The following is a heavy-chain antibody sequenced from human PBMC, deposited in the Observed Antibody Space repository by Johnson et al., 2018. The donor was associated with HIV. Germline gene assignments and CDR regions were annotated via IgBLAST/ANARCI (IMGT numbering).Heavy chain of an antibody. CDR1: GFTFDDYA. D-gene: IGHD3-3*01. Sequence: VQLVESGGGLVQPGRSLRLSCAASGFTFDDYAMHWVRQAPGKGLEWVSGISWNSGSIGYADSVKGRFTISRDNAKNSLYLQMDNLRAEDTALYYCARVSTGFTVSGVVILPTGAFDIWGRGTMVTVSS. CDR2: ISWNSGSI. J-gene: IGHJ3*02. V-gene: IGHV3-9*01. CDR3: ARVSTGFTVSGVVILPTGAFDI.